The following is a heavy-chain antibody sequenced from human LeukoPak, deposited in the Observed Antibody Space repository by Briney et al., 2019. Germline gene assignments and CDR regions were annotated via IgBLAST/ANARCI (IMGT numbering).Heavy chain of an antibody. CDR2: IIPILGIA. CDR1: GYTFTSYG. Sequence: GASVKVSCKASGYTFTSYGISWVRQAPGQGLEWMGRIIPILGIANYAQKFQGRVTITADKSTSTAYMELSSLRSEDTAVYYCARSIVATIYGYWGQGTLVTVSS. V-gene: IGHV1-69*04. CDR3: ARSIVATIYGY. D-gene: IGHD5-12*01. J-gene: IGHJ4*02.